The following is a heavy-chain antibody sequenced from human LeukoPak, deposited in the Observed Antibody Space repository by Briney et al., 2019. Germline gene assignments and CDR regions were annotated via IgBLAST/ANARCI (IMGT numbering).Heavy chain of an antibody. V-gene: IGHV4-59*12. J-gene: IGHJ5*02. CDR1: GGSISSYY. D-gene: IGHD6-19*01. CDR2: IYYSGST. CDR3: AGQWLATTFDP. Sequence: PSETLSLTCTVSGGSISSYYWSWIRQPPGKGLEWIGYIYYSGSTNYNPSLKSRVTMSVDTSKNQFSLKLSSVTAADTAVYYCAGQWLATTFDPWGQGTLVTVSS.